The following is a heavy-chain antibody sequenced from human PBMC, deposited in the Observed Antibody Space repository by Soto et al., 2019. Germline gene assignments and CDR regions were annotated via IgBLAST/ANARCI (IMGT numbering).Heavy chain of an antibody. J-gene: IGHJ3*01. CDR3: ARKRLGGYSGYGD. CDR2: IYYSGST. D-gene: IGHD5-12*01. CDR1: GGYISSGGYY. Sequence: PSETMSLTCTVSGGYISSGGYYWSWIRQHPGKGLEWIGYIYYSGSTYYNPSLKSRVTISVDTSKNQFSLKLSSVTAADTAVYYCARKRLGGYSGYGDWGQGTMVTVSS. V-gene: IGHV4-31*03.